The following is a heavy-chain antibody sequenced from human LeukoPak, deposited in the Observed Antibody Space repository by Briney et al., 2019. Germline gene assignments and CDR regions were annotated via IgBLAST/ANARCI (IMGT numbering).Heavy chain of an antibody. Sequence: SQTLSLTCAISGDSVSSNSAAWNWIRQSPSRGLEWLGRTYYRFKWYNDYAVSVKSRITINPDTSKNQFSLQLNSVTPEDTAVYYCARDTSVPHCTNGVCYSFDPWGQGTLVTVSS. CDR1: GDSVSSNSAA. V-gene: IGHV6-1*01. CDR3: ARDTSVPHCTNGVCYSFDP. J-gene: IGHJ5*02. CDR2: TYYRFKWYN. D-gene: IGHD2-8*01.